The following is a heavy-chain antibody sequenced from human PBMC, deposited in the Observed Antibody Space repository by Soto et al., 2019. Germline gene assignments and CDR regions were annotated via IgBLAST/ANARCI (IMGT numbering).Heavy chain of an antibody. D-gene: IGHD4-17*01. CDR1: GGSISSGGYY. V-gene: IGHV4-30-4*08. CDR2: IYDSGST. J-gene: IGHJ4*02. Sequence: SETLSLTCTVSGGSISSGGYYWNWIRQHPGKGLEWIGYIYDSGSTYYSASLRSRVSISVDTSKNQFSLDLSSVTAADTAVYYCATMGTPVTGLYYFDYWGQGTLVTVSS. CDR3: ATMGTPVTGLYYFDY.